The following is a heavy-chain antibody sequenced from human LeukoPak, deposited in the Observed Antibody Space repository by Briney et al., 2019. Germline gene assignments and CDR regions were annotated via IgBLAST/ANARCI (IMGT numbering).Heavy chain of an antibody. J-gene: IGHJ3*02. D-gene: IGHD1-26*01. CDR1: GITLTSYT. CDR2: ISSNGNYI. V-gene: IGHV3-21*04. Sequence: GGSLRLSCAASGITLTSYTFTWVRQPPGKGLELIASISSNGNYISYADSVRGRFSISRDIARSTVFLQMNSLEVEDTGIYFCARDIMGAEDAFDIWGQGTMVSVPS. CDR3: ARDIMGAEDAFDI.